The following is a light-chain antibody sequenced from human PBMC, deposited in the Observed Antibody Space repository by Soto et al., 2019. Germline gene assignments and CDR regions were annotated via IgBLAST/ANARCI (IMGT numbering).Light chain of an antibody. CDR3: QQYNNWPQT. CDR1: QSVSSN. J-gene: IGKJ1*01. CDR2: GAF. V-gene: IGKV3-15*01. Sequence: EIVMTQSPATLSVSPGERATLSCRASQSVSSNLAWYQQKPGQAPRLLIYGAFTRAPGSPGRFSGSGSGTEFTLTISSLQSEDFAVYYCQQYNNWPQTFGQGTKVEIK.